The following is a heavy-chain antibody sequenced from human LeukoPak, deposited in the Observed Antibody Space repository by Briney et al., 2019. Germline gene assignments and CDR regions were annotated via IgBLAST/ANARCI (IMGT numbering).Heavy chain of an antibody. V-gene: IGHV4-39*01. D-gene: IGHD1-1*01. J-gene: IGHJ6*02. CDR3: ARHRERTSPYYYGMDV. CDR2: IYYSGST. CDR1: GDSISSSSYY. Sequence: SETLSLICTVSGDSISSSSYYWGWIRQPPGKGLEWIGSIYYSGSTYYNPSLKSRVTISVDTSKNQFSLKLISVTAADTAVYYCARHRERTSPYYYGMDVWGQGTTVTVSS.